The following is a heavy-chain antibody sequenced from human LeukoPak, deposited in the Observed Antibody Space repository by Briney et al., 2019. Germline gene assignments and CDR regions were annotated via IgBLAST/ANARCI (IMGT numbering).Heavy chain of an antibody. D-gene: IGHD6-13*01. CDR2: IYSGGST. CDR3: ARDRSSSWSNYFDY. J-gene: IGHJ4*02. V-gene: IGHV3-66*01. CDR1: GFTVRSNY. Sequence: GGSLRLSCAASGFTVRSNYMSWVRQAPGKGLEWVSVIYSGGSTYYADSVKGRFTISRDNSKNTLYLQMNSLRAEDTAVYYCARDRSSSWSNYFDYWGQGTLVTVSS.